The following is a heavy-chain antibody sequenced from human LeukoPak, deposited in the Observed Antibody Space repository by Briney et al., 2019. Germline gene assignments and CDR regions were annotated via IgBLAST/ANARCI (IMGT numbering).Heavy chain of an antibody. V-gene: IGHV3-48*02. Sequence: PGGSLTLSCAASGFTFSSYSMNWVRQAPGKGLEWVSYITSSSSTIYYADSVKGRFTISRDNAKNSLYLQMNSLRDEDTAVYYCARRGDGDSSVWAFGYWGQGTMVTASS. CDR1: GFTFSSYS. J-gene: IGHJ4*02. CDR3: ARRGDGDSSVWAFGY. CDR2: ITSSSSTI. D-gene: IGHD6-19*01.